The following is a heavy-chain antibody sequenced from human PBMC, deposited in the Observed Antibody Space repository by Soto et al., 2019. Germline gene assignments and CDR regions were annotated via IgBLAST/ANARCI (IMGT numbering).Heavy chain of an antibody. J-gene: IGHJ4*02. CDR2: IKNSSTYT. CDR1: GFRFSDYY. Sequence: QVQLVESGGGLVKPGGSLRLCCAASGFRFSDYYMSWIRQAPGKGLEWISYIKNSSTYTNFADSVKGRFIISRDNARNSLYLQMNSLRAEDTAGYYCARSAPGDAYCGGDCYPYYFDSWGQGTLVTVSS. D-gene: IGHD2-21*02. CDR3: ARSAPGDAYCGGDCYPYYFDS. V-gene: IGHV3-11*06.